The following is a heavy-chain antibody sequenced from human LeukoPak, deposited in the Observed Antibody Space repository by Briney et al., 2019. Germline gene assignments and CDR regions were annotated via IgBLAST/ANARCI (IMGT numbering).Heavy chain of an antibody. J-gene: IGHJ4*02. CDR3: ARGTPTTRDFDY. Sequence: GGSLRLSCVASGLTFSSYNMNWVRQAPGKGLEWVSFISSSSNYIYYADSVKGRFTMSRDNAKNSLLLQMNSLRAEATAVYYCARGTPTTRDFDYWGQGTLVTVSS. D-gene: IGHD4-11*01. V-gene: IGHV3-21*01. CDR2: ISSSSNYI. CDR1: GLTFSSYN.